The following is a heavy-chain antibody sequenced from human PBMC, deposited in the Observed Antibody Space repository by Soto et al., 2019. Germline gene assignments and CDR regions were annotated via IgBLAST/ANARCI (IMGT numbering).Heavy chain of an antibody. CDR1: GFTFSSYG. J-gene: IGHJ6*02. V-gene: IGHV3-30*18. CDR2: VSYDGSNK. CDR3: AKTVVPAAIVYYYYGMDV. D-gene: IGHD2-2*02. Sequence: PGGSLRLSCAASGFTFSSYGMHWVRQAPGRGLEWVAVVSYDGSNKYHADSVKGRFTISRDNSKNTLYLQMNSLRAEDTAVYYCAKTVVPAAIVYYYYGMDVWGQGTTVTVSS.